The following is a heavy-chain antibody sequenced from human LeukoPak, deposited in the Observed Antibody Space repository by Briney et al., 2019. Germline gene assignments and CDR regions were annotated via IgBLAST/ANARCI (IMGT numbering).Heavy chain of an antibody. J-gene: IGHJ6*03. Sequence: PSETLSLTCIVSGGSMYSNYWSWIRQTAGKGLEWIGRFYVGVGPNYNPSFKSRVTMSVNTSKNQLVLKLSAVTAADTAVYYCARMRPYDSTGYSPGHYMDVWGKGTTVTVYS. V-gene: IGHV4-4*07. CDR1: GGSMYSNY. CDR2: FYVGVGP. CDR3: ARMRPYDSTGYSPGHYMDV. D-gene: IGHD3-22*01.